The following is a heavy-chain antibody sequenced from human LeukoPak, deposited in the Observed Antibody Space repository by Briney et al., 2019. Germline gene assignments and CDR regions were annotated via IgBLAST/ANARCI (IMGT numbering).Heavy chain of an antibody. CDR1: GYSFSSHD. D-gene: IGHD3-16*02. V-gene: IGHV1-18*01. CDR2: MNPNSGNT. Sequence: ASVKVSCKASGYSFSSHDINWVRQATGQGLEWMGWMNPNSGNTNYAQKLQGRVTMTTDTSTSTAYMELRSLRSDDTAVYYCARDSDMVWGSYRPYFDYWGQGTLVTVSS. J-gene: IGHJ4*02. CDR3: ARDSDMVWGSYRPYFDY.